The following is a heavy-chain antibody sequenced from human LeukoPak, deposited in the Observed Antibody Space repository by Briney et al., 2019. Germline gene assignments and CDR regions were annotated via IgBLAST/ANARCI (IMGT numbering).Heavy chain of an antibody. CDR3: ARSSTIFGVARWFDP. J-gene: IGHJ5*02. Sequence: SETLSLTCTVSGGSISSYYWSWIRQPPGKGLEWIGYIYYSGSTNYNPSLKSRVTISVDTSKNQFSLKLSSVTAADTAVYYCARSSTIFGVARWFDPWGQGTLVTVSS. D-gene: IGHD3-3*01. CDR2: IYYSGST. CDR1: GGSISSYY. V-gene: IGHV4-59*01.